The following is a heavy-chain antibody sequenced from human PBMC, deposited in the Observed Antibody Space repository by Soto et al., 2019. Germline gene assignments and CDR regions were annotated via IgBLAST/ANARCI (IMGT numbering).Heavy chain of an antibody. Sequence: QVQLVESGGGVVQPGRSLRLSCAASGFTFSSHAMHWVRQASGKGLERVAVISSDGSNKYYADSVKGRFTISRDNSKNTLYMQRNSLRNEDTAVYYCARDGGEKRGYPYGWDFEYWGQGTLVTVSS. V-gene: IGHV3-30-3*01. CDR3: ARDGGEKRGYPYGWDFEY. CDR1: GFTFSSHA. J-gene: IGHJ4*02. CDR2: ISSDGSNK. D-gene: IGHD5-18*01.